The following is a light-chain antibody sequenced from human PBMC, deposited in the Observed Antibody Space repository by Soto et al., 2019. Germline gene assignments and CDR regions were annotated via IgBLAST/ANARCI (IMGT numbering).Light chain of an antibody. J-gene: IGKJ4*01. CDR1: QGFGSY. CDR3: QQLSSYPPT. V-gene: IGKV1-9*01. Sequence: DIQLTQSPSFLSASVGDRVTITCRASQGFGSYLAWYQQRPGKAPKLLIYATSTLQSGVPSRFSGSGSGTEFTLTVSSLQPEDFATYYCQQLSSYPPTIGGGTKVEIK. CDR2: ATS.